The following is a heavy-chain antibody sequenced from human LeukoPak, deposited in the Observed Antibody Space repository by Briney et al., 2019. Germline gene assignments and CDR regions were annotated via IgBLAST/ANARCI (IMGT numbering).Heavy chain of an antibody. V-gene: IGHV4-34*01. CDR3: ARVQSTGFSWDY. Sequence: SETLSLTCAVYGGSFSGYYWSWIRQPPGKGLEWIGEINHSGSTNYNPSLKGRVTISVDTSKNQFSLKLSSVTAADTAVYYCARVQSTGFSWDYWGQGTLVTVSS. CDR1: GGSFSGYY. CDR2: INHSGST. D-gene: IGHD3-9*01. J-gene: IGHJ4*02.